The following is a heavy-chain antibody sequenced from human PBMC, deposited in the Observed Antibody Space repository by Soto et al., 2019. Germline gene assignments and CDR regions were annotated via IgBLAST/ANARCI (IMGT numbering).Heavy chain of an antibody. CDR3: ARDGSSRPTEY. D-gene: IGHD3-10*01. CDR2: IYSGGSGTT. CDR1: GFTVSSYY. Sequence: EVQLVESGGGLVQPGGSLRLSCAASGFTVSSYYMSWVRQAPGKGLEWVSVIYSGGSGTTYYAGSVKGRFTISRDISKNPVYLQMNSLRAEDTAVYYCARDGSSRPTEYWGQGTLVTVSS. J-gene: IGHJ4*02. V-gene: IGHV3-66*01.